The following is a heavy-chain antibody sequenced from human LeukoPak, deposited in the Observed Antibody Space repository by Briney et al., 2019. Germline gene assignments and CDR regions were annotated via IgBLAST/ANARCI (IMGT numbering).Heavy chain of an antibody. Sequence: LSLTGTVSGGSISSGGYFWSGVRQAPGKGLEGVSVIYSGGSTYYADSVKGRFTISRDNSKTNLYLQMNSLSAEAAAIDYCARDSPFKFGEAFFGMDVWGQGTTVTVSS. CDR3: ARDSPFKFGEAFFGMDV. D-gene: IGHD3-10*01. V-gene: IGHV3-53*01. CDR1: GGSISSGGYF. CDR2: IYSGGST. J-gene: IGHJ6*02.